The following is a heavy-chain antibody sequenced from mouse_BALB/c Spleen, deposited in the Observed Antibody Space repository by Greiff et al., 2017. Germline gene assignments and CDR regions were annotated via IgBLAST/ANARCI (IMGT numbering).Heavy chain of an antibody. V-gene: IGHV14-3*02. CDR1: GFNIKDTY. J-gene: IGHJ4*01. Sequence: VHVKQSGAELVKPGASVKLSCTASGFNIKDTYMHWVKQRPEQGLEWIGRIDPANGNTKYDPKFQGKATITADTSSNTAYLQLSSLTSEDTAVYYCASYGNYEPMDYWGQGTSVTVSS. CDR3: ASYGNYEPMDY. D-gene: IGHD2-1*01. CDR2: IDPANGNT.